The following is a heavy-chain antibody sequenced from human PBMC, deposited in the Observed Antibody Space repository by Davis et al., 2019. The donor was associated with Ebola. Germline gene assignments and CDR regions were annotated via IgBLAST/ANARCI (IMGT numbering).Heavy chain of an antibody. D-gene: IGHD3-10*01. CDR1: GFSLSASAVG. Sequence: SGPTLVKPTQTLTLTCTFSGFSLSASAVGVGWFRQPPGKALEWLALIYWDDDKLYSPSLKSRLTITKDTSKNQVVLTMTNMDPVDTATYYCAHRSAMVQGVITWFDPWGQGTLVTVSS. CDR2: IYWDDDK. CDR3: AHRSAMVQGVITWFDP. J-gene: IGHJ5*02. V-gene: IGHV2-5*02.